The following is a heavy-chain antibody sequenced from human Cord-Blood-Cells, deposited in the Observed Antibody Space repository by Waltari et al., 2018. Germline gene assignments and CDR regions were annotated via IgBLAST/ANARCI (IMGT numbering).Heavy chain of an antibody. V-gene: IGHV3-53*01. CDR2: IYSGGTT. Sequence: EVQLVESGGGLIQPGGSRRLSCAASVFSFSGNYMSWVRQAPGMGLELVSVIYSGGTTYYADSVKGRFTISSDNSKNALYLPMNSLRAEDTAVYYCARVAVMTMGSFDYWGQGTLVTVSS. CDR1: VFSFSGNY. J-gene: IGHJ4*02. D-gene: IGHD3-10*01. CDR3: ARVAVMTMGSFDY.